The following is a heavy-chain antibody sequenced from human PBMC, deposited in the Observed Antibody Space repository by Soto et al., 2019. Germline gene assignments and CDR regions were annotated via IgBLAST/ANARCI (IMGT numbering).Heavy chain of an antibody. V-gene: IGHV3-74*01. CDR1: GFTFSSYW. CDR2: INSDGSST. CDR3: ARVRTTIFGIHHAFDI. J-gene: IGHJ3*02. D-gene: IGHD3-3*01. Sequence: GGSLRLSCAASGFTFSSYWMHWVRQAPGKGLVWVSRINSDGSSTSYADSVKGRFTISRDNAKNTLYLQMNSLRAEDTAVYYCARVRTTIFGIHHAFDIWGQGTMVTVSS.